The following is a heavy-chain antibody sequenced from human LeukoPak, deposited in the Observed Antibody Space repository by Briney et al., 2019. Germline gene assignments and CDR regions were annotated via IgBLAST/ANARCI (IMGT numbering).Heavy chain of an antibody. J-gene: IGHJ4*02. V-gene: IGHV4-4*07. Sequence: SETLSLICTVSGVSISSYYWTWIRQPAGKGLEWIGRIYTSGSTNYNPSLKSRVTMSVVTSKNQFSLRLNSVTPEDTAVYYCARDYGDRLWLYYFDYWGQGTLVTVSS. CDR2: IYTSGST. CDR1: GVSISSYY. CDR3: ARDYGDRLWLYYFDY. D-gene: IGHD5-18*01.